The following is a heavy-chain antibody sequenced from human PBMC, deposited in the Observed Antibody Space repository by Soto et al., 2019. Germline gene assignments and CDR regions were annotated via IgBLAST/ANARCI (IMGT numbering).Heavy chain of an antibody. CDR3: PKDPLGGAETTTRHDY. D-gene: IGHD1-1*01. CDR2: ISGSGGTT. Sequence: GGSLRLSCAASGFPFSTYAMSWVRQAPGKGLEWVSAISGSGGTTYYEDSVKGRFTISRDNSKNTVYLQMNSLKPEDTAIYYCPKDPLGGAETTTRHDYWGQGTLVTVSS. CDR1: GFPFSTYA. V-gene: IGHV3-23*01. J-gene: IGHJ4*02.